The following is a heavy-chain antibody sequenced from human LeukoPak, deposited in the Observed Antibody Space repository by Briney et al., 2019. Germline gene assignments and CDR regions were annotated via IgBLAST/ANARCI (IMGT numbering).Heavy chain of an antibody. CDR1: GYTFADYF. Sequence: ASVKVSCKASGYTFADYFIHWVRQAPGQGLEWMGRINPNTGGAEYAPKFQGWVTMTRDTSISTAYVEVSRLISDDTAVYYCARDLTSTSNWEFDHWGQGILVIVSS. CDR3: ARDLTSTSNWEFDH. J-gene: IGHJ4*02. CDR2: INPNTGGA. D-gene: IGHD1-26*01. V-gene: IGHV1-2*04.